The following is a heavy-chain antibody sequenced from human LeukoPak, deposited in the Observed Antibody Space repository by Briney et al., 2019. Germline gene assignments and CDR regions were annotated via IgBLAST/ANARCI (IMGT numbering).Heavy chain of an antibody. CDR1: GGSFSGYY. V-gene: IGHV4-34*01. CDR2: INHSGST. D-gene: IGHD6-13*01. CDR3: ARVGIAAAGSIDY. Sequence: PSETPSLTCAVYGGSFSGYYWSWIRQPPGKGLEWIGEINHSGSTNYNPSLKSRVTISVDTSKNQFSLKLSSVTAADTAVYYCARVGIAAAGSIDYWGQGTLVTVSS. J-gene: IGHJ4*02.